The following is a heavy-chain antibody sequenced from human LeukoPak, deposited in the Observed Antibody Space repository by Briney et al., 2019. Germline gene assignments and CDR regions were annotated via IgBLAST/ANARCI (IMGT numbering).Heavy chain of an antibody. Sequence: PSETLSLTCTVSGGSISSTSYYWGWIRQPPGKGLERIGSIYYSGSTYYNPSLKSRVTISVDTSKNQCSLKLSSVTAADTAAYYCARHRTNYGSGIYYHFDFWGQGTLVTVSS. D-gene: IGHD3-10*01. V-gene: IGHV4-39*01. CDR2: IYYSGST. J-gene: IGHJ4*02. CDR3: ARHRTNYGSGIYYHFDF. CDR1: GGSISSTSYY.